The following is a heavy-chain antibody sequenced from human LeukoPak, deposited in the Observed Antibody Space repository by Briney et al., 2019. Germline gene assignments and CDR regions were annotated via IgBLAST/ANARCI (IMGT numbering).Heavy chain of an antibody. CDR3: ARDRHYYDSSGYYYDY. CDR2: IYTSGST. V-gene: IGHV4-4*07. D-gene: IGHD3-22*01. J-gene: IGHJ4*02. Sequence: PSETLSLTCAVYGGSFSGYYWSWIRQPAGKGLEWIGRIYTSGSTNYNPSLKSRVTMSVDTSKNQFSLKLSSVTAADTAVYYCARDRHYYDSSGYYYDYWGQGTLVTVSS. CDR1: GGSFSGYY.